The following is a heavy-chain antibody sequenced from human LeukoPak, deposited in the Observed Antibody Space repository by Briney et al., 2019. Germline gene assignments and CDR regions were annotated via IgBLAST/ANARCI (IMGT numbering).Heavy chain of an antibody. CDR3: ARHDRRYSSRLLFMDV. CDR2: IYPGDSDT. V-gene: IGHV5-51*01. CDR1: GYSFTSYW. J-gene: IGHJ6*03. Sequence: GESLKISCKGSGYSFTSYWIGWVRQMPGKGLEWMGIIYPGDSDTRYSPSFQGQVTISADKSISTAYLQWSSLKASDTAMYYCARHDRRYSSRLLFMDVWGKGTTVTVSS. D-gene: IGHD6-13*01.